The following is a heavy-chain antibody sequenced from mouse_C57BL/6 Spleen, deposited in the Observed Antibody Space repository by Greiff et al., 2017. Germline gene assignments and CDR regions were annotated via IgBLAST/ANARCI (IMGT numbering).Heavy chain of an antibody. J-gene: IGHJ4*01. Sequence: EVQLQQSGPELVKPGASVKISCKASGYSFTGYYMNWVKQSPEKSLEWIGEINPSTGGTTYNQKFKAKATLTVDKSSSTAYMQLKSLTSEDSAVYYCARLGYSPYAMDYWGQGTSVTVSS. V-gene: IGHV1-42*01. CDR2: INPSTGGT. CDR1: GYSFTGYY. D-gene: IGHD3-1*01. CDR3: ARLGYSPYAMDY.